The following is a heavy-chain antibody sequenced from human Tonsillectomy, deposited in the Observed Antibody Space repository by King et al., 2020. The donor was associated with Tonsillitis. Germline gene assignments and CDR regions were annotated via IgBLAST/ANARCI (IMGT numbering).Heavy chain of an antibody. J-gene: IGHJ4*02. CDR3: ARSRGSSWANFDY. V-gene: IGHV5-51*01. CDR1: GYSFTSYW. CDR2: IYPGDSDT. D-gene: IGHD6-13*01. Sequence: VQLVQSGAEVKRPGESLKISCKGSGYSFTSYWIGWVRQMPGKGLEWMVIIYPGDSDTRYTPSFQGQFTISADKSIRTAYLQWSSLKASDTAMYYCARSRGSSWANFDYWGQGTLVTVSS.